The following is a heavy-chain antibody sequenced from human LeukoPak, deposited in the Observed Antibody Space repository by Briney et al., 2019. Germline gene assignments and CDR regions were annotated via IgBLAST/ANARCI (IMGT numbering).Heavy chain of an antibody. CDR3: ARATPNQIDFWSGRYYYYMDV. V-gene: IGHV1-2*02. D-gene: IGHD3-3*01. CDR1: GYTFTGYY. J-gene: IGHJ6*03. CDR2: INPNSGGT. Sequence: GASVKVSCKASGYTFTGYYMHWVRQAPGQGLEWMGWINPNSGGTNYEQKFQGRVTMTRDTSISTSYMELSRLRSDDTAVYYCARATPNQIDFWSGRYYYYMDVWGKGTTVTVSS.